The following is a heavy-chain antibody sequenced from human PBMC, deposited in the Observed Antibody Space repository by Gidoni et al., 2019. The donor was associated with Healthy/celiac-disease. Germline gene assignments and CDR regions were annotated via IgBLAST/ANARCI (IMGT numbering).Heavy chain of an antibody. D-gene: IGHD3-22*01. J-gene: IGHJ4*02. V-gene: IGHV4-59*01. Sequence: QVQLQESGPGLVKPSETLSLTCTVSGGSISRYDWSWIRQPPGKGLEWFGYIYYSGSTNYNPSLKSRVTISVDTSKNQVSLKLSSVTAADTAVYYWARESDYYDSSGPIVDYWGQGTLVTVSS. CDR2: IYYSGST. CDR3: ARESDYYDSSGPIVDY. CDR1: GGSISRYD.